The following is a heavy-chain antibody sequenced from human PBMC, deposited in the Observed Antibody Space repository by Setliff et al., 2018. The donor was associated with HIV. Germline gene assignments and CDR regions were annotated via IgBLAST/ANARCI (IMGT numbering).Heavy chain of an antibody. CDR3: AREMITMVRVVVYYYMDV. Sequence: SVKVSCKASGGTFSSYAISWVRQAPGQGLEWMGRIIPIFGTANYAQKFQGRVTITADKSTSTAYMELSSLRSEDTAVYYCAREMITMVRVVVYYYMDVWGKGTTVTVSS. J-gene: IGHJ6*03. V-gene: IGHV1-69*06. D-gene: IGHD3-10*01. CDR2: IIPIFGTA. CDR1: GGTFSSYA.